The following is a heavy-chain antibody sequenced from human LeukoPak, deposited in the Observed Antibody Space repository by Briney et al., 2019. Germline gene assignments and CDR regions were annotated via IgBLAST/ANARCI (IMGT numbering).Heavy chain of an antibody. CDR2: ISSSGGNT. J-gene: IGHJ4*02. V-gene: IGHV3-23*01. Sequence: GGSLRLSCAASGFTFSIYAMSWVRQAPGKGLIWVSAISSSGGNTYYTDSVKGRFTISRDNSKNTLYLQMNSLRAEDTAVYYCARGRRVGAVPAAIWTPGAYVDYWGQGTLVTVSS. CDR1: GFTFSIYA. CDR3: ARGRRVGAVPAAIWTPGAYVDY. D-gene: IGHD2-2*01.